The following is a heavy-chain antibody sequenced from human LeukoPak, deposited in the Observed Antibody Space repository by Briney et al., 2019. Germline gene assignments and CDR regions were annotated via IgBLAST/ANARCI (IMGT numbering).Heavy chain of an antibody. D-gene: IGHD1-26*01. CDR3: ARGGGSYVALFYFDY. CDR2: ISGSGGST. V-gene: IGHV3-23*01. CDR1: GFTFSNFG. J-gene: IGHJ4*02. Sequence: QSGGTLRLSCAASGFTFSNFGMSWVRQPPGKGLEWVSAISGSGGSTYYADSVKGRFTISRDNAKNSLYLQMNSLRAEDTALYYCARGGGSYVALFYFDYWGQGTLVTVSS.